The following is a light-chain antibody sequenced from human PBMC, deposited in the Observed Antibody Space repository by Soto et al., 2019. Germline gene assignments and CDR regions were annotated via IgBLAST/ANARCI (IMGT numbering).Light chain of an antibody. CDR3: QQSYTAPSIT. J-gene: IGKJ5*01. V-gene: IGKV1-39*01. CDR2: GVS. CDR1: QSISSS. Sequence: DIQMTQSPSSLSASVGDKVTITCRASQSISSSLTWYQQKSGKAPNLLIYGVSRLPGGVPSRFSGSGSGTDFTLSISSLQPEDFETYYCQQSYTAPSITCGQGTRLE.